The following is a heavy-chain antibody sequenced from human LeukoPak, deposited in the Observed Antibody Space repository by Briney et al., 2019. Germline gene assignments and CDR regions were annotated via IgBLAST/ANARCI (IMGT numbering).Heavy chain of an antibody. CDR3: ARDCSGGSGYFAFDI. V-gene: IGHV4-34*01. CDR1: GGSFRGYY. D-gene: IGHD2-15*01. Sequence: SETLSLTCAVYGGSFRGYYWSCIRQPRGKGLEWSGEINHSGSTNFNPSLTSRVTISVDASQKQFSLTLSSVTAADTAVYYCARDCSGGSGYFAFDIWGQGTMVTVSS. J-gene: IGHJ3*02. CDR2: INHSGST.